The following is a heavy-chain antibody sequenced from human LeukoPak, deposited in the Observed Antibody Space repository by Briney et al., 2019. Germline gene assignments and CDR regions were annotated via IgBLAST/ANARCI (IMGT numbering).Heavy chain of an antibody. CDR2: IIPIFGTA. J-gene: IGHJ6*03. CDR3: ARVWLYYDFWSGYYTGEDYYYYYMDV. V-gene: IGHV1-69*06. Sequence: ASVKVSCKASGYTFTSYGISWVRQAPGQGLEWMGGIIPIFGTANYAQKFQGRVTITADKSTSTAYMELSSLRSEDTAVYYCARVWLYYDFWSGYYTGEDYYYYYMDVWGKGTTVTVSS. D-gene: IGHD3-3*01. CDR1: GYTFTSYG.